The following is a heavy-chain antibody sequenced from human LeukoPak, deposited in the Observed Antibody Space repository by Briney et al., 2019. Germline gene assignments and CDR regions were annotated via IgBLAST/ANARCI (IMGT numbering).Heavy chain of an antibody. CDR1: GGTFSSYA. Sequence: ASVKVSCEASGGTFSSYAISWVRQAPGQGLEWMGGIIPIFGTANYAQKFQGRVTITADESTSTAYMELSSLRSEDTAVYYCARADTAMVTARYYYYYYMDVWGKGTTVTVSS. CDR2: IIPIFGTA. CDR3: ARADTAMVTARYYYYYYMDV. V-gene: IGHV1-69*13. D-gene: IGHD5-18*01. J-gene: IGHJ6*03.